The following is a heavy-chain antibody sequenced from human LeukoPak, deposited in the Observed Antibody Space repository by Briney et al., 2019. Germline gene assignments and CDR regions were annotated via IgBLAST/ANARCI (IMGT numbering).Heavy chain of an antibody. V-gene: IGHV4-61*02. Sequence: SETLSLTCTVSGGSISSGSYYWSWIRQPAGKGLEWIGLIYTSGSTNYNPSLKSRVTISVDTSKNQFSLKLSSVTAADTAVYYCARAGSGYSFDYWGQGTLVTVSS. CDR3: ARAGSGYSFDY. CDR1: GGSISSGSYY. J-gene: IGHJ4*02. CDR2: IYTSGST. D-gene: IGHD3-22*01.